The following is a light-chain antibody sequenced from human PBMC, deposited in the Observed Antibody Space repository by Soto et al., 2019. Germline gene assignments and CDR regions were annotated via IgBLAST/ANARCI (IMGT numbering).Light chain of an antibody. CDR3: QQYGSSPYT. CDR1: QSVSSSY. V-gene: IGKV3-20*01. CDR2: GAS. J-gene: IGKJ2*01. Sequence: EIVLTQSPGTLSLSPGERATLSCRASQSVSSSYLAWYQQKPGQAPRLLIYGASSRATGIPDRFSGSGSGTDFTLTIRRLDPEDFAVYYCQQYGSSPYTFGLGTKLELK.